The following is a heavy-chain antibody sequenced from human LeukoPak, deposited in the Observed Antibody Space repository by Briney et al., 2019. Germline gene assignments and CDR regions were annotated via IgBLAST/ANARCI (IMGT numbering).Heavy chain of an antibody. Sequence: GGSLRLSCAASGFTLSSYAMSWVRQAPGKGLEWVSAISGSGGSTYYADSVKGRFTISRDNSKNTLYLQMNSLRAEDTAVYYCAKDREGYGAAGTGFDYWGQGTLVTVSS. D-gene: IGHD6-13*01. CDR2: ISGSGGST. V-gene: IGHV3-23*01. CDR3: AKDREGYGAAGTGFDY. CDR1: GFTLSSYA. J-gene: IGHJ4*02.